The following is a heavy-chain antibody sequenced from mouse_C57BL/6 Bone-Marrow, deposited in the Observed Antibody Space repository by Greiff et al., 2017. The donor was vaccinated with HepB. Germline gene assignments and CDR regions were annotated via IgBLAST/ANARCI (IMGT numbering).Heavy chain of an antibody. J-gene: IGHJ4*01. CDR2: IYPGNSDT. Sequence: VHVKQSGTVLARPGASVKMSCKTSGYTFTSYWMHWVKQRPGQGLEWIGAIYPGNSDTSYNQKFKGKAKLTAVTSASTAYMELSSLTNEDSAVYYCTPYGYDVDYYAMDYWGQGTSVTVSS. CDR3: TPYGYDVDYYAMDY. CDR1: GYTFTSYW. D-gene: IGHD2-2*01. V-gene: IGHV1-5*01.